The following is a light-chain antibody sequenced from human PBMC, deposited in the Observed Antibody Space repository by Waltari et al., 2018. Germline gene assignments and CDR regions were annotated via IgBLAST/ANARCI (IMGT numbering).Light chain of an antibody. Sequence: QSALTQPASVSGSPGQSITISCTGTSSDVGGYNYVSWYQQHPGKAPKLMIDDVSKRPSGVSHRFSGSKSGNTASLTISGLQAEDEAYYYCCSYAGSSTLFGGGTKLTVL. CDR2: DVS. J-gene: IGLJ2*01. CDR1: SSDVGGYNY. V-gene: IGLV2-23*02. CDR3: CSYAGSSTL.